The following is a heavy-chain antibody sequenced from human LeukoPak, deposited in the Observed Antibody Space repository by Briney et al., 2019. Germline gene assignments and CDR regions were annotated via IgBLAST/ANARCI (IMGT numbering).Heavy chain of an antibody. D-gene: IGHD3-22*01. Sequence: GGSPRLSCAASGFTFSSYGMHWVREAPGKGLEWVAFIRYDGSNKYYADSVKGRFTISRDNYKNTLYLQMNSLRAEDTAVYYCAKDRGYYDSSGYYLYWGQGTLVTVSS. J-gene: IGHJ4*02. CDR2: IRYDGSNK. CDR3: AKDRGYYDSSGYYLY. CDR1: GFTFSSYG. V-gene: IGHV3-30*02.